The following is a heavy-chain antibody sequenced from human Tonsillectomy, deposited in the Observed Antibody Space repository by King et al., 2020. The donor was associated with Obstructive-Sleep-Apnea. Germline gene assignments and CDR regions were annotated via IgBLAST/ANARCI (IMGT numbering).Heavy chain of an antibody. CDR3: AGGFTGTAMDDY. CDR2: IIPIFVTS. CDR1: GGTFSSYA. J-gene: IGHJ4*02. D-gene: IGHD5-18*01. Sequence: VQLVESGAEVKKPGSSVKVSCKASGGTFSSYAISWVRQAPGQGLEWMGGIIPIFVTSNYSQKFQGRVTITADESTSTAYMGLSSRRSEDTAVYYCAGGFTGTAMDDYWGQGTLVTVSS. V-gene: IGHV1-69*01.